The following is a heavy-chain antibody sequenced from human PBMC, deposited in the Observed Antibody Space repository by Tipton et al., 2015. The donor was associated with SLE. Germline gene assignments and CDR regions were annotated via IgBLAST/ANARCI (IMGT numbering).Heavy chain of an antibody. J-gene: IGHJ4*02. CDR1: GFSFSDYY. V-gene: IGHV3-11*04. CDR2: ISSSGSTI. D-gene: IGHD3-10*01. Sequence: SLRLSCAASGFSFSDYYMSWIRQAPGKGLEWVSYISSSGSTIYYADSVKGRFTISRDNAKNSLYLQMNSLRAEDTAVYYCARRMVRGRRGEFDYWGQGTLVTVSS. CDR3: ARRMVRGRRGEFDY.